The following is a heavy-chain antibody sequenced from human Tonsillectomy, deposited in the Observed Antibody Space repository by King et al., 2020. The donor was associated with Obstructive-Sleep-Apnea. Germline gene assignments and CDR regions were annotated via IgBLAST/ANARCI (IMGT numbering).Heavy chain of an antibody. J-gene: IGHJ4*02. V-gene: IGHV4-38-2*02. CDR1: GYSISSGYY. D-gene: IGHD1-26*01. CDR3: ASGRGSYTITDY. Sequence: VQLQESGPGLVKPSETLSLTCTVSGYSISSGYYWGWIRQPPGKGLEWIGSMYHSGRTSYNPSLKRRVTISVDTSKNQFSLKLSSVTAADTAVYYCASGRGSYTITDYWGQGTLVTVSS. CDR2: MYHSGRT.